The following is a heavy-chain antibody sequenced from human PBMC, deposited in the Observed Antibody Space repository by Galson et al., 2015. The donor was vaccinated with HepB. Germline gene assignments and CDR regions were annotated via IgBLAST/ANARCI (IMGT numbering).Heavy chain of an antibody. CDR3: ARKKVMAVAGTPDLFDS. V-gene: IGHV5-10-1*01. J-gene: IGHJ4*02. CDR1: GYSFATYW. CDR2: IDPSDSYT. D-gene: IGHD6-19*01. Sequence: QSGAEVTKPGESLRISCKGSGYSFATYWISWVRQMPGKGLEWMGRIDPSDSYTYYSPSFQGHVTISADKSISTAYLQWSSLKASDTAMYYCARKKVMAVAGTPDLFDSWGQGTLVTVSS.